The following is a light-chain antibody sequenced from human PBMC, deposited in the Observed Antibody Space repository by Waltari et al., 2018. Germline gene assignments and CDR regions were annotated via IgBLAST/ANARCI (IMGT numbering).Light chain of an antibody. CDR2: DAS. CDR3: QQYNEWPPIST. V-gene: IGKV3-15*01. J-gene: IGKJ2*01. CDR1: QSVSRSY. Sequence: DIVLTQSPALLSLSSGESATHTCRASQSVSRSYLACYQQEPGPAPRLLIYDASTRATGIPARFSGSGSGTEFTLTISSLQSEDFAIYFCQQYNEWPPISTFGQGTNLEIK.